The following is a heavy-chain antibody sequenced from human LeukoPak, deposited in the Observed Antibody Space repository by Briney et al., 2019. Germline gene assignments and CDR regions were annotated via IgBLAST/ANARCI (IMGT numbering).Heavy chain of an antibody. V-gene: IGHV4-61*02. CDR3: ARGVERPAYYFDY. CDR1: GGSISSSSYY. J-gene: IGHJ4*02. CDR2: IYTSGST. D-gene: IGHD1-1*01. Sequence: PSETLSLTCTVSGGSISSSSYYWSWIRQPAGKGLEWIGRIYTSGSTNYNPSLKSRVTMSVDTSKNQFSLKLSSVTAADTAVYYCARGVERPAYYFDYWGQGTLVTVSS.